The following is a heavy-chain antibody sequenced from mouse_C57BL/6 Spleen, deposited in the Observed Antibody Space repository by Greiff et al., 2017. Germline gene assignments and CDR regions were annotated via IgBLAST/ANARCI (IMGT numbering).Heavy chain of an antibody. V-gene: IGHV7-3*01. J-gene: IGHJ3*01. CDR1: GFTFTDYY. Sequence: EVKLVESGGGLVQPGGSLSLSCAASGFTFTDYYMSWVRQPPGKALEWLGFIRNKANGYTTEYSASVKGRFTISRDNSQSILYLQMNAQRAEDSATYYGASRDYYGSSFAYWGQGTLVTVSA. CDR3: ASRDYYGSSFAY. D-gene: IGHD1-1*01. CDR2: IRNKANGYTT.